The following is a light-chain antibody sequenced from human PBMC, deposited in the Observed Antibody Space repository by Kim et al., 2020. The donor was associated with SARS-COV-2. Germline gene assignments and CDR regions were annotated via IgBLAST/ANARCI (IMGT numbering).Light chain of an antibody. CDR1: SLRSYY. CDR3: NSRDSSGNLVV. Sequence: SSELTQDPAVSVALGQTVRITCQGDSLRSYYASWYQQKPGQAPVLVIYGKNNRPSGIPERFSGSSSGNTASLTITGAQAEDEADYYCNSRDSSGNLVVFG. J-gene: IGLJ2*01. CDR2: GKN. V-gene: IGLV3-19*01.